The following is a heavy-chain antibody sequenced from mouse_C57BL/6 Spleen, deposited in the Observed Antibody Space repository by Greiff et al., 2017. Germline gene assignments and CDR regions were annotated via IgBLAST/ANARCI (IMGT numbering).Heavy chain of an antibody. D-gene: IGHD2-9*01. CDR1: GFTFSDYG. V-gene: IGHV5-17*01. J-gene: IGHJ2*01. CDR3: ARPSMVTTTGFDY. CDR2: ISSGSSTI. Sequence: EVQVVESGGGLVKPGGSLKLSCAASGFTFSDYGMHWVRQAPEKGLEWVAYISSGSSTIYYADTVKGRFTISRDNAKNNLFLQMTSLRSEDTAMYYCARPSMVTTTGFDYWGQGTTLTVAS.